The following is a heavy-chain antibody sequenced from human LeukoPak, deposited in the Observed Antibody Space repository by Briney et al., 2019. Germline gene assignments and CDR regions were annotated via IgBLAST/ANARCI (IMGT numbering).Heavy chain of an antibody. CDR3: ARVYYDILTGYSDPFDY. CDR2: IYYSGST. D-gene: IGHD3-9*01. CDR1: GGSISSSSYY. V-gene: IGHV4-39*07. Sequence: SETLSLTCTVSGGSISSSSYYWGWIRQPPGKGLEWIGSIYYSGSTYYNPSLKSRVTISVDTSKNQFSLKLSSVTAADTAVYYCARVYYDILTGYSDPFDYWGQGTLVTVSS. J-gene: IGHJ4*02.